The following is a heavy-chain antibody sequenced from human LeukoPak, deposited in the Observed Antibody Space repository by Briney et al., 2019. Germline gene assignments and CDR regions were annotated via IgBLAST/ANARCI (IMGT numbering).Heavy chain of an antibody. CDR3: AKANSACDYDYFDY. CDR1: GFTFSNAW. D-gene: IGHD5-12*01. CDR2: ISGSGGST. Sequence: GGSLRLSCAASGFTFSNAWMSWVRQAPGKGLEWVSVISGSGGSTYYADSVKGRFTISRDNSRTTEYLQMNSLRAEATAEYYCAKANSACDYDYFDYWGHGALVTASS. V-gene: IGHV3-23*01. J-gene: IGHJ4*01.